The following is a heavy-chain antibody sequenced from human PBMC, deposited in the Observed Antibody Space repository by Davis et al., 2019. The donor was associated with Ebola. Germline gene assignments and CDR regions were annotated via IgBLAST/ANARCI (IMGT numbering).Heavy chain of an antibody. D-gene: IGHD3-9*01. CDR1: GFTFSSYA. Sequence: GESLKISCAASGFTFSSYAMHWVRRAPGKGLEWVAVISYDGSNKYYADSVKGRFTISRDNSKNTLYLQMNSLRAEDTAVYYCARARLPYFDWLLASFDYWGQGTLVTVSS. V-gene: IGHV3-30-3*01. CDR3: ARARLPYFDWLLASFDY. CDR2: ISYDGSNK. J-gene: IGHJ4*02.